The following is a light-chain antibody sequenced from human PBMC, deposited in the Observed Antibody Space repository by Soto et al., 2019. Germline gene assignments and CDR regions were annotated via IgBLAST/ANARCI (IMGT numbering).Light chain of an antibody. CDR3: KPYNNWLLT. CDR1: QSVLYSSNNKNY. V-gene: IGKV4-1*01. Sequence: DIVMTQSPDSLAVSLGERATINCKSSQSVLYSSNNKNYLAWYQQKPGQPPKLLIYWAYTRESGVQTRFSGSRSGAEFTLTIKSLQSEDFAVYYCKPYNNWLLTFGGGTKVDIK. CDR2: WAY. J-gene: IGKJ4*01.